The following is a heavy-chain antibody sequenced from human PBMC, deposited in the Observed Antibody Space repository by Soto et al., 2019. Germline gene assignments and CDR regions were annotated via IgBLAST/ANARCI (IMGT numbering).Heavy chain of an antibody. CDR3: ARTKCSGGSCYSWSFDY. J-gene: IGHJ4*02. D-gene: IGHD2-15*01. CDR2: RYYSEST. Sequence: PSETLSLTCTVSGGSITTGGYYWIWIPQGPGKGMEWIGHRYYSESTYYNPSLKSRVSISLDTSKNQFSLKLSFVTAADTAMYYCARTKCSGGSCYSWSFDYWGQGTLVTVSS. CDR1: GGSITTGGYY. V-gene: IGHV4-31*03.